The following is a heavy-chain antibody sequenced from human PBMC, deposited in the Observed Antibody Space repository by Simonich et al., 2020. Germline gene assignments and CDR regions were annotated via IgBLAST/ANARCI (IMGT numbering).Heavy chain of an antibody. V-gene: IGHV1-2*02. J-gene: IGHJ2*01. Sequence: QVQLVQSGAEVKKPGASVKVSCKASGYTFTGYYMHWVLQAPGQGLEWMGWINPNSGGTNHAQKFQGRVTITRDTSISTAYMELSRLRSDDTAVYYCARGGLGHWYFDLWGRGTLVTVSS. D-gene: IGHD6-25*01. CDR2: INPNSGGT. CDR3: ARGGLGHWYFDL. CDR1: GYTFTGYY.